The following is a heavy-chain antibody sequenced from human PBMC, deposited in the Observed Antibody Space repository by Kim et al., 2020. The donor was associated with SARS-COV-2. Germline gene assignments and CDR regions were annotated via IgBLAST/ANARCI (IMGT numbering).Heavy chain of an antibody. Sequence: GRFTISSDKSKNTLYLPMNSLRAEDTAVYYCARALESSGYYYVGYYGMDVWGQGTTVTVSS. D-gene: IGHD3-22*01. J-gene: IGHJ6*02. CDR3: ARALESSGYYYVGYYGMDV. V-gene: IGHV3-30*07.